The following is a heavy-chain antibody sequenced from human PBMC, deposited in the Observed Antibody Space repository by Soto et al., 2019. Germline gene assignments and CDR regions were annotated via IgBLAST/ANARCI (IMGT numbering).Heavy chain of an antibody. Sequence: ASVKVSCKASGGTFSSYAISWVRQAPGQGLEWMGGIIPIFGTANYAQKFQGRVTITADKSTSTAYMELSSLRSEDTAVYYCARGDYDILTGRPALFDYWGQGTLVTVSS. CDR1: GGTFSSYA. CDR2: IIPIFGTA. CDR3: ARGDYDILTGRPALFDY. D-gene: IGHD3-9*01. V-gene: IGHV1-69*06. J-gene: IGHJ4*02.